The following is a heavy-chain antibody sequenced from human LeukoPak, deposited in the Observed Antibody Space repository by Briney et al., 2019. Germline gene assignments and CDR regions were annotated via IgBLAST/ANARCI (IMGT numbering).Heavy chain of an antibody. J-gene: IGHJ3*02. CDR2: INPNSGGT. CDR1: GYTFTGYY. D-gene: IGHD1-7*01. CDR3: AKEGTMRDAFDI. Sequence: ASVKVSCKASGYTFTGYYMHWVRQAPGQGLEWMGWINPNSGGTNYAQKFQGRVTMTRDTSISTAYMELSRLRSDDTAVYFCAKEGTMRDAFDIWGQGTMVTVSS. V-gene: IGHV1-2*02.